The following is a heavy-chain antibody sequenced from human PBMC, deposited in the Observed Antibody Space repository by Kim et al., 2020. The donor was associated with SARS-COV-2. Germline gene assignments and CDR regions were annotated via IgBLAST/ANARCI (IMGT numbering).Heavy chain of an antibody. J-gene: IGHJ6*02. V-gene: IGHV3-48*02. D-gene: IGHD3-3*01. CDR1: GFTFSSYS. CDR3: ARDLTTRDFWSRYYYYGMDV. CDR2: ISSSSSTI. Sequence: GGSLRLSCAASGFTFSSYSMNWVRQAPGKGLEWVSYISSSSSTIYYADSVKGRFTISRDNAKNSLYLQMNSLRDEDTAVYYCARDLTTRDFWSRYYYYGMDVWGQGTTVTVSS.